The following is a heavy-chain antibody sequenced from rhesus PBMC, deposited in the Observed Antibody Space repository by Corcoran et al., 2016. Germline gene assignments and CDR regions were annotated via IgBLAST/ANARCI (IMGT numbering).Heavy chain of an antibody. CDR2: IGGSSGIT. D-gene: IGHD3-28*01. V-gene: IGHV4-165*02. CDR1: GCSISVFY. CDR3: ARFSGYYPNFDY. Sequence: QVQLQESGPGLVKPSETLSLTCSVSGCSISVFYWHWLRQSPGKGLEWIGYIGGSSGITNYNPSLKSRVTIATDTSKNQFSLRLTSVTAADTGMYYCARFSGYYPNFDYWGQGVLVTVSS. J-gene: IGHJ4*01.